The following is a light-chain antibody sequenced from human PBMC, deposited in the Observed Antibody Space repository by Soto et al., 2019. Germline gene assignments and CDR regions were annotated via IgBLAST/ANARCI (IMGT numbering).Light chain of an antibody. J-gene: IGKJ5*01. V-gene: IGKV3-11*01. CDR2: DAS. CDR1: QSVSSY. CDR3: QQRSNWPPIT. Sequence: EIVLTQSPATLSLSPGERATLSCRASQSVSSYLAWYQQKPGQAPRLLIYDASNRATGIPARFSGSGSGTVLTLTITSLEPEDFAVYYCQQRSNWPPITFGQGTRLEIK.